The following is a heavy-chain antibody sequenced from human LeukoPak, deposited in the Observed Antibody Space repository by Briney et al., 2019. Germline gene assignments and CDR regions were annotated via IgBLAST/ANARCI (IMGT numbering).Heavy chain of an antibody. D-gene: IGHD3-22*01. CDR2: IKEDGSEE. Sequence: QSGGSLRLSCAASGFTFSSYWMTWVRQAPGKGLECVANIKEDGSEEYYVDSVKGRFSISRDNAKNSLHLQMNSLRAEDTAVYYCARDWLAGNPYHAFDLWGKGTMVTVSS. J-gene: IGHJ3*01. CDR3: ARDWLAGNPYHAFDL. V-gene: IGHV3-7*01. CDR1: GFTFSSYW.